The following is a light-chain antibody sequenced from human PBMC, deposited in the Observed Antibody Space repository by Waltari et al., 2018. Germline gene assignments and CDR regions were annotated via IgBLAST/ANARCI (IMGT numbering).Light chain of an antibody. Sequence: EIVLTQSPGTLSLSPGERATLSCRASQSVSSTYLAWYQHKPGQAPRLLIYGISIRATGVPSRFSGSGSGTDFTLTIRRLEAEDSAVYYCNQYGSSPPMYTFGQGTKLEIK. CDR1: QSVSSTY. J-gene: IGKJ2*01. CDR2: GIS. CDR3: NQYGSSPPMYT. V-gene: IGKV3-20*01.